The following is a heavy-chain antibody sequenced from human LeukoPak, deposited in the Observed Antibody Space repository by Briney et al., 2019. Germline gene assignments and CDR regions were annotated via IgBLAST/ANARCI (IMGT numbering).Heavy chain of an antibody. J-gene: IGHJ4*02. Sequence: GASVKVSCKAPGYTFTGYYMHWVRQAPGQGLEWMGWINPNSGGTNYAQKFQGRVTMTRDTSISTAYMELSRLRSDDTAVYYCARDKTYYDSSGYYFDYWGQGTLVTVSS. V-gene: IGHV1-2*02. D-gene: IGHD3-22*01. CDR1: GYTFTGYY. CDR2: INPNSGGT. CDR3: ARDKTYYDSSGYYFDY.